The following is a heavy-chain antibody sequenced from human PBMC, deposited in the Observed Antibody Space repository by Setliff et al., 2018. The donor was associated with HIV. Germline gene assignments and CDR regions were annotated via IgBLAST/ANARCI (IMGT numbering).Heavy chain of an antibody. CDR2: IYPGDSNT. CDR3: ATDVALAGPFHH. Sequence: GESLTISCQGSGYSFTSYWIGWVRQMPGKGLEWMGIIYPGDSNTRYSPSFQGQVTISADKSISTAFLQWNSLKASDTAMYYCATDVALAGPFHHWGQGTLVTVSS. CDR1: GYSFTSYW. D-gene: IGHD6-13*01. V-gene: IGHV5-51*01. J-gene: IGHJ1*01.